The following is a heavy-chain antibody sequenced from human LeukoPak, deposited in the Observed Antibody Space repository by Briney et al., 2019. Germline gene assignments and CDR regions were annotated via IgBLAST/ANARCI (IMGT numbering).Heavy chain of an antibody. J-gene: IGHJ4*02. CDR3: ARDSSSWYDFDY. Sequence: GGSLRLSCAASGFTFSSYAMHWVRQAPGKGLEWVSVIYSGGSTYYADSVKGRFTISRDNSKNTLYLQMNSLRAEDTAVYYCARDSSSWYDFDYWGQGTLVTVSS. D-gene: IGHD6-13*01. CDR2: IYSGGST. V-gene: IGHV3-66*01. CDR1: GFTFSSYA.